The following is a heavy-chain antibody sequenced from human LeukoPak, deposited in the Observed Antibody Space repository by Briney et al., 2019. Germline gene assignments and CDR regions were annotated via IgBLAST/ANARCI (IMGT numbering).Heavy chain of an antibody. Sequence: HPGGSLRLSCAASGFTFSSYSMNWVRQAPGKGLEWVAVIANDGRFTHYADSVKGRFTISRDNSKSTLEMQMNSLRAEDTALYYCVKEANGFDMWGLGTMVTVSS. CDR3: VKEANGFDM. D-gene: IGHD2-8*01. J-gene: IGHJ3*02. V-gene: IGHV3-30*18. CDR1: GFTFSSYS. CDR2: IANDGRFT.